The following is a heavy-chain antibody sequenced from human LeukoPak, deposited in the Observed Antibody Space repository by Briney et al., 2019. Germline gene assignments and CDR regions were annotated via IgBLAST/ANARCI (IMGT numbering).Heavy chain of an antibody. V-gene: IGHV3-21*01. J-gene: IGHJ4*02. Sequence: GGSLRLSCAASGFTFSSYSMNWVRQAPGKGLEWVSSIISSSSYISYADSVKGRFTISRDNAKNSLYLQMNSLRAEDTAMYYCARSKGAAADPYYFDYWGQGTLVTVSS. D-gene: IGHD6-13*01. CDR3: ARSKGAAADPYYFDY. CDR1: GFTFSSYS. CDR2: IISSSSYI.